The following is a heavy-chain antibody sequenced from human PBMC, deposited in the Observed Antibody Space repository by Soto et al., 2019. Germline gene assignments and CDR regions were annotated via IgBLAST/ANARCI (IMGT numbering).Heavy chain of an antibody. CDR2: ISWDGVST. CDR1: GFTFDDYT. V-gene: IGHV3-43*01. Sequence: GGSLRLSCAASGFTFDDYTMHWVRQAPGKGLEWVSLISWDGVSTYYADSVKGRFTISRDNSKNSLYLQMNSLRTEDTALYYCAKDGNSGSYYLFDYWGQGTLVTVSS. J-gene: IGHJ4*02. D-gene: IGHD1-26*01. CDR3: AKDGNSGSYYLFDY.